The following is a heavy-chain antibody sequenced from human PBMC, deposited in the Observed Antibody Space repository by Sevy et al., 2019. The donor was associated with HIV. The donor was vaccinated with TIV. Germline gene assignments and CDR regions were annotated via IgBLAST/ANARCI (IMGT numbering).Heavy chain of an antibody. CDR1: GFTFNNAW. V-gene: IGHV3-15*01. D-gene: IGHD2-8*01. CDR2: IKNKPDVGTT. Sequence: GGSLRLSCAASGFTFNNAWMSWVRQAPGKGLEWIGRIKNKPDVGTTDYAAPVKGRFTISKDDSKNTLYLQMNSLKTEDTAVYYCCTEGNVLLAEGWGHWFDPWGQGTLVTVSS. J-gene: IGHJ5*02. CDR3: CTEGNVLLAEGWGHWFDP.